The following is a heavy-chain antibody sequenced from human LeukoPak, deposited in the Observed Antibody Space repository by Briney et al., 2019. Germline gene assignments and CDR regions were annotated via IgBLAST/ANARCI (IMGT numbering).Heavy chain of an antibody. D-gene: IGHD6-6*01. J-gene: IGHJ4*02. Sequence: GGSLRLSCAASGFTFSSYAMNWVRQAPGKGLEWVSGISGNGGSTYYADSVKGRFTISRDNSKNTLYLQMNSLRAEDTAVYYCAKFTVTYSSSSIYYFDYWGQGTLVTVSS. CDR1: GFTFSSYA. CDR2: ISGNGGST. CDR3: AKFTVTYSSSSIYYFDY. V-gene: IGHV3-23*01.